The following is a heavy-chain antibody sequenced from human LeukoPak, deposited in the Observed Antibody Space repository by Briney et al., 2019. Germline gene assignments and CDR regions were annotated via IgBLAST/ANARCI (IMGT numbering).Heavy chain of an antibody. CDR2: ITTRSDYT. Sequence: GGSLRLSCAASGFAFDSYSMTWVRQAPGKGLEWISSITTRSDYTYYTDSVEGRFTISRDDAKNSLYLQMNSLRVEDTAVYYCARGGTGSENDYWGQGILVTVSS. CDR3: ARGGTGSENDY. CDR1: GFAFDSYS. V-gene: IGHV3-21*01. J-gene: IGHJ4*02. D-gene: IGHD3-9*01.